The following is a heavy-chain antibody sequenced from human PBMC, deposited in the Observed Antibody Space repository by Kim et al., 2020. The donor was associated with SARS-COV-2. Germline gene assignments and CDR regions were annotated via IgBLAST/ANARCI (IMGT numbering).Heavy chain of an antibody. CDR1: GFSFRNYG. V-gene: IGHV3-23*01. Sequence: GGSLRLSCAASGFSFRNYGMSWVRQAPGKGLEWVTGITGSGDVAVYADSVKGRFTTSRDNSETTVYLEMNNLAAEDTAIYLCAKSVISGAGSYYDIWGQGTLVTVS. D-gene: IGHD3-16*01. CDR3: AKSVISGAGSYYDI. CDR2: ITGSGDVA. J-gene: IGHJ4*02.